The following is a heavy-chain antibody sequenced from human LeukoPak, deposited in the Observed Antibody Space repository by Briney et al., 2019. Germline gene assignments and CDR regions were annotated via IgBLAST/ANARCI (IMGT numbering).Heavy chain of an antibody. CDR2: VYATGGVA. Sequence: ASVKVSCKASGHTFTNYHIHWVRQAPGQGVEWMGAVYATGGVAINTQTFPVRVTMTRDTSTGTVYMELSSLRFEDTAIYCCATEAPRSYYFDYWGQGIQVTVSS. J-gene: IGHJ4*02. V-gene: IGHV1-46*01. CDR3: ATEAPRSYYFDY. CDR1: GHTFTNYH.